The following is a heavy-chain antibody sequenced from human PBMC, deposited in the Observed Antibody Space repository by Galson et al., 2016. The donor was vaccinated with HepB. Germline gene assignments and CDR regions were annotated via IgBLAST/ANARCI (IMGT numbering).Heavy chain of an antibody. D-gene: IGHD3-16*02. V-gene: IGHV1-3*01. CDR3: ARIVAGLDS. J-gene: IGHJ4*02. CDR1: GYTFKTRG. Sequence: KVSCKASGYTFKTRGIHWVRQAPGQGLEWMGWINPDNGLTKSSQKFQGRVTFTRDTIATTAYMELSSLRYEDTAVFYCARIVAGLDSWGQGTLVTVS. CDR2: INPDNGLT.